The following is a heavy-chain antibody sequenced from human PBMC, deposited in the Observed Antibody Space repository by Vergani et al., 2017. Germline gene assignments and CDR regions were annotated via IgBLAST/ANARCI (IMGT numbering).Heavy chain of an antibody. V-gene: IGHV4-34*01. CDR3: ARGLKYSYAKDYYFDY. CDR2: IYHCGST. J-gene: IGHJ4*02. Sequence: QVPLQQWGAGLLKPSETLSLTCTVYGGSFSGYYWSWIRQPPGKGLEWIGEIYHCGSTTYNPSLKSRVTMSLDTSKNQFSLLLTSLTAADTAVYYCARGLKYSYAKDYYFDYWGQGTLVTVSS. CDR1: GGSFSGYY. D-gene: IGHD5-18*01.